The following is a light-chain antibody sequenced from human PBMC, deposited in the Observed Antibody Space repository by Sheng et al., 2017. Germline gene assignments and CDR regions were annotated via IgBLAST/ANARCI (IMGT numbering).Light chain of an antibody. V-gene: IGLV2-14*03. Sequence: QSALTQPASVSGSPGQSITISCTGTSSDVGGYNYVSWYQHYPGKAPKLMIYDVSNRPSGVSSRFSGSKSGSTASLTISGLQADDEADYYCTSYTTSNTVVFGGGTKLTVL. J-gene: IGLJ3*02. CDR1: SSDVGGYNY. CDR3: TSYTTSNTVV. CDR2: DVS.